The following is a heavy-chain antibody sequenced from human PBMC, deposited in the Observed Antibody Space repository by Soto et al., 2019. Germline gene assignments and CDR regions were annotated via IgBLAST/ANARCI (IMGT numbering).Heavy chain of an antibody. J-gene: IGHJ3*02. Sequence: QITVRWSGPTLVEPTQTLTLTCSLSGMSLTTSGVGLGWIRQPPGKALEWLALIYWNDDKHYSPSLKSRVTITKDTSNTPAVLTVTNMDTADTATYYCARGLATLPVFAFDIWGQATVVTVSS. CDR3: ARGLATLPVFAFDI. CDR1: GMSLTTSGVG. CDR2: IYWNDDK. V-gene: IGHV2-5*01. D-gene: IGHD6-6*01.